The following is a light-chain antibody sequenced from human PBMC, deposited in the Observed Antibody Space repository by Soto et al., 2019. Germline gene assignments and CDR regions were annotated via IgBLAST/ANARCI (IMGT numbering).Light chain of an antibody. CDR3: HQRSNWPRT. J-gene: IGKJ1*01. V-gene: IGKV3-11*01. CDR2: DAS. CDR1: QTISSY. Sequence: EIVLTQSPATLSLSPGERATLSCRASQTISSYLTWYQQKPGQAPRLLIYDASTRATGIPARFSGSGSGTDFTLTICSLEPEDFAVYFCHQRSNWPRTFGQGTKVEVK.